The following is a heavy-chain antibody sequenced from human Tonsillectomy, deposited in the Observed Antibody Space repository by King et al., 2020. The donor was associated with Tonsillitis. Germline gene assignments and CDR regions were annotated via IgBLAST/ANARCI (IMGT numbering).Heavy chain of an antibody. J-gene: IGHJ4*02. Sequence: VQLVESGGGVVPPGRSLRLSCAASGFTFSSYAMHWVRQAPGKGLEWVALISYDGSNQYFADSVQGRFTISRDNSQNTLFLQMNSLRTEDTAVYYCAGERQHRSPFDYGGQGTLVTVSS. CDR2: ISYDGSNQ. CDR1: GFTFSSYA. CDR3: AGERQHRSPFDY. V-gene: IGHV3-30*04.